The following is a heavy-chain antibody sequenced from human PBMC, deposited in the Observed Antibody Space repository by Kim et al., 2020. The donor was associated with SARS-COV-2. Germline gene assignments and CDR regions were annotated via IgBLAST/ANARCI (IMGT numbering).Heavy chain of an antibody. CDR1: GFTVSSNY. J-gene: IGHJ4*02. Sequence: GGSLRLSCAASGFTVSSNYMSWVRQAPGKGLEWVSLFYSGGSTYYADSVKGRFIISRDNSKNTLFLQMNSLRAEDTAVDYCARGGSTWLHDYWGQGTLVT. D-gene: IGHD6-13*01. CDR3: ARGGSTWLHDY. V-gene: IGHV3-66*01. CDR2: FYSGGST.